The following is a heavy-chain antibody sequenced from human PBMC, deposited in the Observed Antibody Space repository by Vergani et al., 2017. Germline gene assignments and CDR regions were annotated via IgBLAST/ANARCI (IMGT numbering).Heavy chain of an antibody. CDR2: ISGSGGST. CDR3: AKEVGYYGGTAFDY. Sequence: EVQLVESGGGLVKPGGSLRLSCAASGFTFSNAWMSWVRQAPGKGLEWVSAISGSGGSTYYADSVKGRFTISRDNSKNTLYLQMNSLRAEDTAVYYCAKEVGYYGGTAFDYWGQGTLVTVSS. V-gene: IGHV3-23*04. J-gene: IGHJ4*02. D-gene: IGHD4-23*01. CDR1: GFTFSNAW.